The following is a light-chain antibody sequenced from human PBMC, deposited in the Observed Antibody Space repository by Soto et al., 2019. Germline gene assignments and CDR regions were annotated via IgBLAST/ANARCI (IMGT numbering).Light chain of an antibody. CDR2: DAS. CDR1: QSVIRY. CDR3: QQRSNWPSS. V-gene: IGKV3-11*01. J-gene: IGKJ4*01. Sequence: EIVLTQSPATLSLSPGERAALSCRASQSVIRYLAWYQQKPGQAHRLLIYDASKRATGIPARFTGSGSGTDFTLTISSLEHEDFAVYFGQQRSNWPSSFCGGTKVEI.